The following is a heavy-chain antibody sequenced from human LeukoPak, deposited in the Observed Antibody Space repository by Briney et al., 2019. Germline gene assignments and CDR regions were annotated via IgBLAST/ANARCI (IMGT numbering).Heavy chain of an antibody. Sequence: ASVKVSCKASGYTFTSYGISWVRQAPGQGLEWMGGIIPMFGSVNYAQKFQGRVTITTDESTDTAYMELSSLRSEDTALYYCARDASWTGYRFDYWGQGTLVTVSS. D-gene: IGHD3/OR15-3a*01. J-gene: IGHJ4*02. V-gene: IGHV1-69*05. CDR3: ARDASWTGYRFDY. CDR2: IIPMFGSV. CDR1: GYTFTSYG.